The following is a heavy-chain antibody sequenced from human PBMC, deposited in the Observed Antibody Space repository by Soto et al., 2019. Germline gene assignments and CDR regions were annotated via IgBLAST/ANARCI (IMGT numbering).Heavy chain of an antibody. CDR2: LYANENT. J-gene: IGHJ2*01. CDR1: TASVNSYY. V-gene: IGHV4-4*07. CDR3: ARDHPNWYFDL. Sequence: PSETLSLTCTVSTASVNSYYWSWIRQPAGEGLEWIGRLYANENTDYNPSLRSRVTISVDTKRQFSLKLSSVTAADTAVYYCARDHPNWYFDLWGRGTPVTVSS.